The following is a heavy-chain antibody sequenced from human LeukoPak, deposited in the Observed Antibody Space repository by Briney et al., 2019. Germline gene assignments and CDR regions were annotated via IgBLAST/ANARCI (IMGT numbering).Heavy chain of an antibody. CDR1: GGTFSSYA. V-gene: IGHV1-69*05. CDR2: IIPIFGTA. CDR3: ARGSGSSWINWFDP. Sequence: GASVKVSCKASGGTFSSYAISWVRQAPGQGLEWMGGIIPIFGTANYAQKFQGRVTMTRDMSTSTVYMELSSLRSEDTAVYYCARGSGSSWINWFDPWGQGTLVTVSS. J-gene: IGHJ5*02. D-gene: IGHD6-13*01.